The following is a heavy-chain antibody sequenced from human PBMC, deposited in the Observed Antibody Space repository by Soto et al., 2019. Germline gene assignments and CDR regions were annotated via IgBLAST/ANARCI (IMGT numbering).Heavy chain of an antibody. CDR1: GFTFRSYG. D-gene: IGHD2-2*01. CDR3: ARDRLVPYGYGMDV. CDR2: IWFDGSKK. J-gene: IGHJ6*02. Sequence: QMQLVESGGGVVQPGRSLRLSCAASGFTFRSYGIHWVRQAPGKGLEWVALIWFDGSKKYYVDSVKGRFAVSRDNSKNTLHLQMNSLRVEDTAVYYWARDRLVPYGYGMDVWGQGTTVTVSS. V-gene: IGHV3-33*01.